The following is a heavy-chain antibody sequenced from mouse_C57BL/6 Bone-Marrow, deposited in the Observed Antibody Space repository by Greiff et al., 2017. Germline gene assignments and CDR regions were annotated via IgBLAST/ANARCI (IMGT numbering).Heavy chain of an antibody. CDR1: GYTFTSYD. Sequence: QVQLQQSGPELVKPGASVKLSCKASGYTFTSYDINWVKQRPGQGLEWIGWIYPRDGSTKYNEKFKGKATLTVDTSSSTAYMELHSLTSEDSAVYFCAHYYGSSYRWYFDVWGTGTTGTVSS. J-gene: IGHJ1*03. V-gene: IGHV1-85*01. D-gene: IGHD1-1*01. CDR3: AHYYGSSYRWYFDV. CDR2: IYPRDGST.